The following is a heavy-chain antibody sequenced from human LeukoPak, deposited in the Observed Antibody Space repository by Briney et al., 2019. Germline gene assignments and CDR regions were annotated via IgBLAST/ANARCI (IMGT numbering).Heavy chain of an antibody. CDR2: IKQDGTEK. D-gene: IGHD3/OR15-3a*01. CDR1: GFSFSNYW. J-gene: IGHJ4*02. CDR3: ARVVWSCFFQ. V-gene: IGHV3-7*01. Sequence: GGSLRLSRAASGFSFSNYWMTWVRQAPGKGLEWVANIKQDGTEKYYVDSVKGRFTISRDNAENSLYLQMKSLRAEDTAVYYCARVVWSCFFQWGQGSLVTVSS.